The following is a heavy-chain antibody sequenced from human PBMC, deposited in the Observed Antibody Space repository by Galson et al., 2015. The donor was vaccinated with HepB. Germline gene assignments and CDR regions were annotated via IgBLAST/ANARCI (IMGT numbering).Heavy chain of an antibody. CDR1: GFTFSSYA. J-gene: IGHJ3*02. Sequence: SLRLSCAASGFTFSSYAMSWVRQAPGKGLEWVSAISGSGISTDYADSVKGRFTISRDNSKNTLYLQMNSLRVEDTAVYYCAKVLLSGRFLNYAFDIWGQGTMVTVSS. V-gene: IGHV3-23*01. D-gene: IGHD3-3*01. CDR3: AKVLLSGRFLNYAFDI. CDR2: ISGSGIST.